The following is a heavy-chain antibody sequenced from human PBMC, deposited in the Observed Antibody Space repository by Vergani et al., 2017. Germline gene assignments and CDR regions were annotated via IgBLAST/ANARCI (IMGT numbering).Heavy chain of an antibody. D-gene: IGHD2-2*01. CDR3: AEHSEGVVPAALDY. Sequence: EVQLLESGGGLVQPGGSLRLSCAASGFTFSSYAMSWVRQAPGKGLEWVSAISGSGGSTYYADSVKGRFTISRDNAKNTLYLQMNSLRAEDTAVYYCAEHSEGVVPAALDYWGQGTLVTVSS. J-gene: IGHJ4*02. V-gene: IGHV3-23*01. CDR2: ISGSGGST. CDR1: GFTFSSYA.